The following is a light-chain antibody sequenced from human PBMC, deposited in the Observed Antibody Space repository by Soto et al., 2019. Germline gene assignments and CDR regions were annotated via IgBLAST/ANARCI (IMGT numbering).Light chain of an antibody. J-gene: IGLJ1*01. CDR3: QSYDSSLSALYV. CDR2: DNN. CDR1: SSNIGAGYE. Sequence: QSVLTQPPSVSGAPGQRVTISCTGSSSNIGAGYEVNWYQHLPGTAPKLLIYDNNNRPSGVPDQFSGSKSGTSASLAITGLQAEDEAEYYCQSYDSSLSALYVFGTGTKLTVL. V-gene: IGLV1-40*01.